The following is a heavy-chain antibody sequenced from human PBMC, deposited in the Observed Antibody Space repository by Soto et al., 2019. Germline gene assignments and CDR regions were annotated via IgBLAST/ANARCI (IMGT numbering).Heavy chain of an antibody. J-gene: IGHJ4*02. Sequence: QVQLQESGPGLVKPSQTLSLTCTVSGGSISSGDYYWSWIRQPPGKGLEWIGYIYYSGSTYYNPSLKSRVTISVDTSKNQFSLKLSSVTAADTAVYYCARASDRIAATGTLDYWGQGTLVTVSS. CDR3: ARASDRIAATGTLDY. CDR1: GGSISSGDYY. V-gene: IGHV4-30-4*01. D-gene: IGHD6-13*01. CDR2: IYYSGST.